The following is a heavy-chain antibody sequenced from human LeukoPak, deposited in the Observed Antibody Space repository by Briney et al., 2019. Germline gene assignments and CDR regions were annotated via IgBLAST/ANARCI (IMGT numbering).Heavy chain of an antibody. CDR2: IYYTGST. Sequence: SGTLSLTCSVSGGSIGNGAYYWAWIRQAPGKGLEWIGSIYYTGSTYYNPSLKSRVTISVDTSKNQFSLRLSFVTAADTAVYYCARHMEWIPFDYWGQGTLVTVSS. D-gene: IGHD3-3*01. V-gene: IGHV4-39*01. J-gene: IGHJ4*02. CDR1: GGSIGNGAYY. CDR3: ARHMEWIPFDY.